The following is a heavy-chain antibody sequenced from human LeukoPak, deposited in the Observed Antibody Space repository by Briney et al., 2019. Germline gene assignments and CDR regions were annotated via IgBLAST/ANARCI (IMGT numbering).Heavy chain of an antibody. CDR3: AREPLDSGYDPGWYFDY. J-gene: IGHJ4*02. D-gene: IGHD5-12*01. Sequence: PSETLSLTCTVSGGSISSSSYYWGWIRQPPGKGLDWIGSIYYSGSTYYNPSLKSRFTISVDTSKNQFSLQLNSVTPEDTAVYYCAREPLDSGYDPGWYFDYWGQGTLVTVSS. V-gene: IGHV4-39*02. CDR1: GGSISSSSYY. CDR2: IYYSGST.